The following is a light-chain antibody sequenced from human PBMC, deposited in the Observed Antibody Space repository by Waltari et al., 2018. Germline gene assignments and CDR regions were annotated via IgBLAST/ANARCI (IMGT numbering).Light chain of an antibody. V-gene: IGKV4-1*01. J-gene: IGKJ4*01. CDR2: WAS. Sequence: DIVLTQSPDSLAVSLGERATINCKSSQNVLYDSNNKNYLAWYQQKPGQPPKLLMYWASTRESGVPDRFSGSGSGTDFTLTISSLQAEDVAVYYCQQYYSTPLTFGGGTKVEIK. CDR3: QQYYSTPLT. CDR1: QNVLYDSNNKNY.